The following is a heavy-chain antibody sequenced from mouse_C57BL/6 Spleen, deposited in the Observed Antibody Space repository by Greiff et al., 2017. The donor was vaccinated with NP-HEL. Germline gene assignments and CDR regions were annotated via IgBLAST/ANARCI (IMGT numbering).Heavy chain of an antibody. V-gene: IGHV5-17*01. Sequence: EVKLVESGGGLVKPGGSLKLSCAASGFTFSDYGMHWVRQAPEKGLEWVAYISSGSSTIYYADTVKGRVTISRDNAKNTLFLQMTSLRSEDTAMYYCARQDYDYFDYWGQGTTLTVSS. J-gene: IGHJ2*01. CDR2: ISSGSSTI. D-gene: IGHD2-4*01. CDR1: GFTFSDYG. CDR3: ARQDYDYFDY.